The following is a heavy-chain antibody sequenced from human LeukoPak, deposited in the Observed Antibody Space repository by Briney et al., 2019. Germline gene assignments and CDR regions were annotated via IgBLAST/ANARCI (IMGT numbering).Heavy chain of an antibody. D-gene: IGHD5-12*01. V-gene: IGHV3-30*04. CDR2: ISYDGSNK. CDR1: GFTFSSYA. Sequence: GGSLRPSCAASGFTFSSYAMHWVRQAPGKGLEWVAVISYDGSNKYYADSVKGRFTISRDNSKNTLYLQMNSLRAEDTAVYYCARSRLADSGYDEFDYWGQGTLVTVSS. J-gene: IGHJ4*02. CDR3: ARSRLADSGYDEFDY.